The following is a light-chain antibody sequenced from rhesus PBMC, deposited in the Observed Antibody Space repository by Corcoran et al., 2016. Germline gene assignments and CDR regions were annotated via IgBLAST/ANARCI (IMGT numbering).Light chain of an antibody. V-gene: IGKV1-28*03. CDR2: AGS. CDR1: QGISSY. J-gene: IGKJ4*01. CDR3: LQHNSYPLT. Sequence: DIQMTQSPSSLSAFVGDTVTITCRASQGISSYLNWFQQKPGKAPKPLIYAGSSLESGVPSRFRGRGSGTDFTLASSSLQPEGFAVYYCLQHNSYPLTFGGGTKVELK.